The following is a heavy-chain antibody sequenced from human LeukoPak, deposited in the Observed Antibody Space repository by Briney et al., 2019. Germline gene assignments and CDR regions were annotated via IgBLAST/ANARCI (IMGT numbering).Heavy chain of an antibody. D-gene: IGHD3-10*01. Sequence: SETLSLTCTVSGDSISSGSYYWSWIRQPAGKGLEWIGRIYTSGSTNYNPSLKSRVTISVDTSKNQFSLKLSSVTAADTAVYYCAMGYYYGSGSYGFDYWGQGTLVTVSS. CDR3: AMGYYYGSGSYGFDY. CDR1: GDSISSGSYY. CDR2: IYTSGST. V-gene: IGHV4-61*02. J-gene: IGHJ4*02.